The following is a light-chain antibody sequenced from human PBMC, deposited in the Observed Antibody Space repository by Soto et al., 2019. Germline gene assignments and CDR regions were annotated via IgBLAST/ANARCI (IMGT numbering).Light chain of an antibody. V-gene: IGKV3-11*01. CDR3: QVRTNWSIA. CDR2: DAS. J-gene: IGKJ5*01. Sequence: EFVLTQSPATPSLSPGERATISCRASQSVSRYLAWYPKKPGQAPRILIYDASNRATGIPARFSGTGSGTDFTLTINNLETEDFAVYYCQVRTNWSIAFGRGTRLEI. CDR1: QSVSRY.